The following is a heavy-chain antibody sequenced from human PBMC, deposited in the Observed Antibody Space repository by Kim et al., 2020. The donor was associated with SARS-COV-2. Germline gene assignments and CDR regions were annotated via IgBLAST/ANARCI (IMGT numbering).Heavy chain of an antibody. J-gene: IGHJ4*02. V-gene: IGHV1-18*01. Sequence: AQKLQGRVTMTTDTSTSTAYMELRSLRSDDTAVYYCARGIAARRMSPFDYWGQGTLVTVSS. CDR3: ARGIAARRMSPFDY. D-gene: IGHD6-6*01.